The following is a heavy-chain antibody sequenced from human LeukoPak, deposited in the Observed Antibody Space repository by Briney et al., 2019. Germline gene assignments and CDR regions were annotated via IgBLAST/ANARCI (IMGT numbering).Heavy chain of an antibody. CDR2: ISSSSSTI. CDR1: GFTFSSYS. Sequence: GGSLRLSCAASGFTFSSYSMNWVRQAPGKGLEWVSYISSSSSTIYYADSVKGRFTISRDNAKNSLYLQMNSLRAEDTAVYYCARAQGSTSVRWYYMDVWGKGTTVTVSS. CDR3: ARAQGSTSVRWYYMDV. J-gene: IGHJ6*03. V-gene: IGHV3-48*01. D-gene: IGHD2-2*01.